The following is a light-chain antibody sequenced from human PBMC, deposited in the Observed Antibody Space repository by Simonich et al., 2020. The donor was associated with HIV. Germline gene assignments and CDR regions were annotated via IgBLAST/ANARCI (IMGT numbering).Light chain of an antibody. J-gene: IGKJ4*01. CDR3: TQRSNWLT. CDR2: GAS. V-gene: IGKV3-15*01. Sequence: EIVMTHSPATLSVSPGERATLSCRARHSVSSNLAWYQQKPGQAPRRLIYGASARATGIPARFSGSGSRAEITITISSQEPEDLEVYCCTQRSNWLTFGGGTKVEIK. CDR1: HSVSSN.